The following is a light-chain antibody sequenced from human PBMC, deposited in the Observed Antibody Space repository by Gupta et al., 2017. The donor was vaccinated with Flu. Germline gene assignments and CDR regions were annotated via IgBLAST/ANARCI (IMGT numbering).Light chain of an antibody. V-gene: IGKV1-5*03. CDR3: PQENNPPWT. CDR2: MAS. J-gene: IGKJ1*01. Sequence: PSTLSASAGDRVTITCRARQNINKGLAWYQQKPGKAPILLIYMASNLDTGVPSRFSGSGSGTKFTLTISSLQPDDFATYYCPQENNPPWTFGQGTMVEI. CDR1: QNINKG.